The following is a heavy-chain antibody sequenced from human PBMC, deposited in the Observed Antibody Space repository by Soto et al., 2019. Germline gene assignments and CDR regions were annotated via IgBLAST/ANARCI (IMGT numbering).Heavy chain of an antibody. CDR2: ISYTGST. CDR1: GGSISSHY. V-gene: IGHV4-59*11. CDR3: ARDLPDGSSPYYYYGMDV. D-gene: IGHD2-2*01. Sequence: QVQLQESGPGLVKPSETLSLTCTVSGGSISSHYWNWIRQPPGKGLDWIGYISYTGSTNYNPSLKSRFPISVDXXKXPXXLKLSSVTAADTAVYYCARDLPDGSSPYYYYGMDVWGQGTTVTVSS. J-gene: IGHJ6*02.